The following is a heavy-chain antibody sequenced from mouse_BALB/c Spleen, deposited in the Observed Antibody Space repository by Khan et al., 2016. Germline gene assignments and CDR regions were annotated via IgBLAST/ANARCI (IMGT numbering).Heavy chain of an antibody. J-gene: IGHJ4*01. Sequence: DLVKPGASVKLSCKASGYTFTSYWINWIKQRPGQGLEWIGRIAPGSGSTYYNEMFKGKATLTVDTSSSTAYIQLSSLSSEDSAVYVCAKGDYAMDCGGQVTSVTVSS. CDR3: AKGDYAMDC. V-gene: IGHV1S41*01. CDR1: GYTFTSYW. CDR2: IAPGSGST.